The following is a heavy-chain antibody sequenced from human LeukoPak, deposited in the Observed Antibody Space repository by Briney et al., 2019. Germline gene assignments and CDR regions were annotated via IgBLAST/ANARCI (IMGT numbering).Heavy chain of an antibody. CDR1: GFTISSFT. CDR2: ISSTSAYK. CDR3: ARDRGAVAATWFDY. D-gene: IGHD6-19*01. J-gene: IGHJ4*02. Sequence: GGSLRLSCAASGFTISSFTMNWVRQAPGKGLEWVSSISSTSAYKYYVDSVKGRFTISRDNAKNSLYLQMDGLRAEDTAVYYCARDRGAVAATWFDYWGQGTLVTVS. V-gene: IGHV3-21*04.